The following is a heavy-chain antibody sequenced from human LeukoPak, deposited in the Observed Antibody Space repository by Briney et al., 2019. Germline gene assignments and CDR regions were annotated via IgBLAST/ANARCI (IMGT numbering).Heavy chain of an antibody. Sequence: PGGSLRLSCAASGFTFSSYSMNWVRQAPGKGLEGVSSISSSSSYIYYADAVKGRFTISRDNAKNSLYLQMNSLRAEDTAVYYCARAMAIVVVITPGVDYWGQGTLVTVSS. J-gene: IGHJ4*02. CDR3: ARAMAIVVVITPGVDY. V-gene: IGHV3-21*01. CDR1: GFTFSSYS. CDR2: ISSSSSYI. D-gene: IGHD3-22*01.